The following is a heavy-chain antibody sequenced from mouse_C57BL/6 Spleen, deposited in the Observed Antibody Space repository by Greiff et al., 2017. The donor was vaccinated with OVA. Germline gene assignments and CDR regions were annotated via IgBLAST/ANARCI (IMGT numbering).Heavy chain of an antibody. J-gene: IGHJ3*01. V-gene: IGHV1-26*01. Sequence: VQLQQSGPELVKPGASVKISCKASGYTFTDYYMNWVKQSHGKSLEWIGDINPNNGGTSYNQKFKGKATLTVDKSSSTAYMELRSLTSEDSAVYYCAGGSPFAYWGQGTLVTVSA. CDR1: GYTFTDYY. CDR2: INPNNGGT. CDR3: AGGSPFAY.